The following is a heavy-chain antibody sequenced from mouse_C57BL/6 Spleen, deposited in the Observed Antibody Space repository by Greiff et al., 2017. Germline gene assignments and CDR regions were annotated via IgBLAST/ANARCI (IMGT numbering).Heavy chain of an antibody. Sequence: QVQLQQPGAELVMPGASVKLSCKASGYTFTSYWMHWVKQRPGQGLEWIGEIDPSDSYTNYNEKFKGKSTLTVDKSSSTAYMQLSSLTSEDSAVYYCARLIRIYGTPDDWGQGTTLTVSS. CDR3: ARLIRIYGTPDD. CDR2: IDPSDSYT. J-gene: IGHJ2*01. V-gene: IGHV1-69*01. D-gene: IGHD1-1*01. CDR1: GYTFTSYW.